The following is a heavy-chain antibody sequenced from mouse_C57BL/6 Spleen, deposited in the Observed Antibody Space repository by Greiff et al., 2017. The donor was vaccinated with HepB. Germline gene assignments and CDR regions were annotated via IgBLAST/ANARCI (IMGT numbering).Heavy chain of an antibody. D-gene: IGHD1-1*01. V-gene: IGHV3-6*01. J-gene: IGHJ1*03. CDR1: GYSITSGYY. CDR3: ARERGITTVVDWYFDV. Sequence: VQLKESGPGLVKPSQSLSLTCSVTGYSITSGYYWNWIRQFPGNKLEWMGYISYDGSNNYNPSLKNRISITRDTSKNQFFLKLNSVTTEDTATYYCARERGITTVVDWYFDVWGTGTTVTVSS. CDR2: ISYDGSN.